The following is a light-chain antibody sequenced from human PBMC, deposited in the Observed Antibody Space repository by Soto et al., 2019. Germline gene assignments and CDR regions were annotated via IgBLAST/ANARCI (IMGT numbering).Light chain of an antibody. CDR3: LQDYTYPRT. CDR2: AAS. J-gene: IGKJ1*01. CDR1: QAIRSD. V-gene: IGKV1-6*01. Sequence: AVQMTQSPSSLSASVGDRVTITCRASQAIRSDLGWYQMKPGKVPKLLIYAASNLQSGVPSRFIGRGYGTDFTLTISSLQPEDFATYYCLQDYTYPRTFGQGTKVEI.